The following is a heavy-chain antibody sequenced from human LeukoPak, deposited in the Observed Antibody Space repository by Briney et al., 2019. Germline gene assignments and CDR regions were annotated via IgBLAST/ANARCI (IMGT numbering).Heavy chain of an antibody. D-gene: IGHD4-23*01. CDR3: AKWVYGGYYFDY. V-gene: IGHV1-69*01. Sequence: SVKVSCKASGGTSSSYAISWVRQAPGQGLEWMGGIIPIFGTANYAQKFQGRVTITADESTSTAYMELSSLRSEDTAVYYCAKWVYGGYYFDYWGQGTLVTVSP. CDR2: IIPIFGTA. J-gene: IGHJ4*02. CDR1: GGTSSSYA.